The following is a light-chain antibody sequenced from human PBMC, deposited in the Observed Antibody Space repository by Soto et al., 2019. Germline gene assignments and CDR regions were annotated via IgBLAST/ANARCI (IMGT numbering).Light chain of an antibody. CDR3: QQCCISPPT. CDR1: QSVSSSH. J-gene: IGKJ1*01. V-gene: IGKV3-20*01. CDR2: GAS. Sequence: EIVLTQSPGTLSLSPGERATLSCRTSQSVSSSHLVWYQQKPGQPPRPLIYGASSRATDISDRFSGSGSGTDFTLTISRLEPEDFAVYYCQQCCISPPTFGQGTKVEIK.